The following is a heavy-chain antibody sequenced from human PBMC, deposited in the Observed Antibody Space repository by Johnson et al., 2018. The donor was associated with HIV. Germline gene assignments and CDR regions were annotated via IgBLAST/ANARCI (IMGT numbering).Heavy chain of an antibody. CDR2: ISNSGGTI. CDR3: ARSKDCSVSSCPDGFDI. Sequence: QVQLVESGGGLVKPGGSLRLSCAASGFTFSDDYMSWIRQAPGKGLEWVSYISNSGGTIYSADSVQGRFTISRDNAKNSLFLQMNSLRAEDTAVYYCARSKDCSVSSCPDGFDIWGQGTMVIVSS. CDR1: GFTFSDDY. J-gene: IGHJ3*02. D-gene: IGHD2-15*01. V-gene: IGHV3-11*04.